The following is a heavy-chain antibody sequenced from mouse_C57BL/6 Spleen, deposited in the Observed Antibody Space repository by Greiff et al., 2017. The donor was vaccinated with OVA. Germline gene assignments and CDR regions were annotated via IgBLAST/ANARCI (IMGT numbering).Heavy chain of an antibody. J-gene: IGHJ1*03. Sequence: DVMLVESGGGLVKPGGSLKLSCAASGFTFSSYAMSWVRQTPEKRLAWVATISDGGSYTYYPDNVKGRFTISRDNAKNNLYLQMSHLKSEDTAMYYCARSFDVWGTGTTVTVSS. V-gene: IGHV5-4*03. CDR1: GFTFSSYA. CDR2: ISDGGSYT. CDR3: ARSFDV.